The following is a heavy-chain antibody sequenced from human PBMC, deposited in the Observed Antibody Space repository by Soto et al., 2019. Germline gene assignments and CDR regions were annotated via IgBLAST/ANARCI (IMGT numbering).Heavy chain of an antibody. CDR2: ISTSKSIV. Sequence: GGSLRLSCAASGFTFSGYEMNWVRQAPGKGLEWVSYISTSKSIVYYADSVRGRFTISRDNAKNSLFLQMNSLRAEDTAVYYCARETLTLSEVDRGKVYYGLDVWGQGTTVTVSS. V-gene: IGHV3-48*03. J-gene: IGHJ6*02. D-gene: IGHD3-3*01. CDR3: ARETLTLSEVDRGKVYYGLDV. CDR1: GFTFSGYE.